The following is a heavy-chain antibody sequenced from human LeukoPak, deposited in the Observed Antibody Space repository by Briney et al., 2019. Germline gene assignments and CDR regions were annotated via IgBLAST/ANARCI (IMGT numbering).Heavy chain of an antibody. D-gene: IGHD3-10*01. V-gene: IGHV4-59*08. CDR3: ARVYGSGSYPYYYYGMDV. CDR2: IYYSGST. J-gene: IGHJ6*02. Sequence: PSETLSLTCTVSGGSISSYYWSWIRQPPRKGLEWIGYIYYSGSTNYNPSLKSRVTISVDTSKNQFSLKLSSVTAADTAVYYCARVYGSGSYPYYYYGMDVWGQGTTVTVSS. CDR1: GGSISSYY.